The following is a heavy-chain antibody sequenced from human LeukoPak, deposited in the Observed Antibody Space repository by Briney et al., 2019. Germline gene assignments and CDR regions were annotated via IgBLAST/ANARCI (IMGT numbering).Heavy chain of an antibody. J-gene: IGHJ3*02. V-gene: IGHV1-69*05. CDR3: ASVVGATGDDAFDI. CDR2: IIPIFGTA. Sequence: SVKVSCKASGGTFSSYAISWVRQAPGQGLEWMGGIIPIFGTANYAQKFQGRVTITTDESTSTAYMELSSLRSEDTAVYYCASVVGATGDDAFDIWGQGTMVTVSS. D-gene: IGHD1-26*01. CDR1: GGTFSSYA.